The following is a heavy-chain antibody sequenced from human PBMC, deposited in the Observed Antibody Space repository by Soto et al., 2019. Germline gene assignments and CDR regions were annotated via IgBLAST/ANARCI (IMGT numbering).Heavy chain of an antibody. D-gene: IGHD3-22*01. J-gene: IGHJ4*02. Sequence: GGSLRLSCAASGFTFSSYAMSWVRQAPGKGLEWVSAISGSGGSTYYADSVKGRFTISRDNSKNTLYLQMNSLRAEDTAVYYCAKDPFDSSGYYPYFDYWGQGTLVTVSS. V-gene: IGHV3-23*01. CDR2: ISGSGGST. CDR1: GFTFSSYA. CDR3: AKDPFDSSGYYPYFDY.